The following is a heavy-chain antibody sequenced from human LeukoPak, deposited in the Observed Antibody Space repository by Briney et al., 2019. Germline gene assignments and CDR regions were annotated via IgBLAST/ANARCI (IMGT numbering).Heavy chain of an antibody. J-gene: IGHJ4*02. CDR2: IKPSGGSA. Sequence: ASVKVSCKASGYTIISYYMHWVRQAPGQGLEWMGIIKPSGGSASYAQKFQGRVTMTRDTSTSTVYMELSSLRSEDTAVYYCAREGGSGSCSYHFDFWGQGAPLTVSS. CDR1: GYTIISYY. D-gene: IGHD1-26*01. V-gene: IGHV1-46*01. CDR3: AREGGSGSCSYHFDF.